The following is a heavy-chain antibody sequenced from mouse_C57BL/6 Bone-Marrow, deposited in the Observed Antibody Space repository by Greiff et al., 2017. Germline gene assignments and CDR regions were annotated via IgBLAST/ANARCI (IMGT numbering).Heavy chain of an antibody. CDR2: ISDGGSYT. D-gene: IGHD1-1*01. J-gene: IGHJ1*03. V-gene: IGHV5-4*03. Sequence: DVKMVESGGGLVKPGGSLKLSCAASGFTFSSYAMSWVRQTPEKRLEWVATISDGGSYTYYPDNVKGRFTISRDNAKNHLYLQRSHLKSEDTAMYYCARVEDYGSSHWYFDVWGTGTTVTVSS. CDR1: GFTFSSYA. CDR3: ARVEDYGSSHWYFDV.